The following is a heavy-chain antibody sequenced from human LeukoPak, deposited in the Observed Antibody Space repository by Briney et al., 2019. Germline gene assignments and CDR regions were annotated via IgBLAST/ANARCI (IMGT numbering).Heavy chain of an antibody. J-gene: IGHJ5*02. CDR1: GGTFSSYA. Sequence: APVKVSCKASGGTFSSYAISWVRQAPGQGLEWTGGIIPIFGTANYAQKFQGRVTITTDESTSTAYMELSSLRSEDTAVYYCARSRYCSSTSCRRGWFDPWGQGTLVTVSS. D-gene: IGHD2-2*01. CDR2: IIPIFGTA. V-gene: IGHV1-69*05. CDR3: ARSRYCSSTSCRRGWFDP.